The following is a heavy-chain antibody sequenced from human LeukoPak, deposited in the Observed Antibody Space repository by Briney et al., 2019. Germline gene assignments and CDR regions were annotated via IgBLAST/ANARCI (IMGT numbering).Heavy chain of an antibody. D-gene: IGHD1-26*01. Sequence: GGSLRLSCAASGFTFRNYFMHWVRQAPGKGLEYVSAISANGGSTFHANSVRGRFTISRDNSKNTLYLQMGSLTAEDMALYYCARAPYSGGYSDYWGQGTLVTVSS. CDR1: GFTFRNYF. CDR3: ARAPYSGGYSDY. CDR2: ISANGGST. J-gene: IGHJ4*02. V-gene: IGHV3-64*01.